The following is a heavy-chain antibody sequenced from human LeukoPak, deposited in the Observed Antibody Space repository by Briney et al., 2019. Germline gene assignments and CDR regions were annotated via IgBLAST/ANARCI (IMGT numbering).Heavy chain of an antibody. CDR2: IYHSGST. CDR1: GGSISSSNW. V-gene: IGHV4-4*02. D-gene: IGHD3-10*01. J-gene: IGHJ4*02. CDR3: ARRYGSGSSGTFDY. Sequence: SETLSLTCAVSGGSISSSNWWSWVRQPPGKGLEWIGEIYHSGSTNYNPSLKSRVTISVDTSKNQFSLKLSSVTAADTAVYYCARRYGSGSSGTFDYWGQGTLVTVSS.